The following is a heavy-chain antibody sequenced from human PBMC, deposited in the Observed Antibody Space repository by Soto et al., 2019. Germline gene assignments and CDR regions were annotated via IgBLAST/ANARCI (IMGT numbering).Heavy chain of an antibody. J-gene: IGHJ4*02. D-gene: IGHD6-13*01. CDR3: ATGDSSSWYSLDY. CDR1: GYTFTSYA. V-gene: IGHV1-3*01. Sequence: QVQLVQSGAEVKKPGASVKVSCKASGYTFTSYAMHWVRQAPGQRLEWMGWINAGNGNTKYSQKFQGRVTITRDTSASTAYMELISLRSEDTAVYYCATGDSSSWYSLDYWGQGTLVTVSS. CDR2: INAGNGNT.